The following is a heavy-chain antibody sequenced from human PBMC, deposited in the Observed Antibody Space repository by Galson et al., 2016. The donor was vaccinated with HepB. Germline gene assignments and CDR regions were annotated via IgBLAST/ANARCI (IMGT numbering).Heavy chain of an antibody. CDR1: GFTFSSSA. CDR2: IVVGSGDT. D-gene: IGHD2-21*01. V-gene: IGHV1-58*01. Sequence: SVKVSCKASGFTFSSSAVQWVRQTRGQRLAWIGWIVVGSGDTNSAQKFRERVTITRDMSTSTAYMELSSLRSEDTTVYYCAADRYCGGNCYSSDAFDIWGQGTMVTVSS. J-gene: IGHJ3*02. CDR3: AADRYCGGNCYSSDAFDI.